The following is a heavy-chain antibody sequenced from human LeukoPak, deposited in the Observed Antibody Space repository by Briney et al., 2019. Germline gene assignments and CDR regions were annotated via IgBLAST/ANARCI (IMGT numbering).Heavy chain of an antibody. CDR2: ISGSGAST. V-gene: IGHV3-23*01. D-gene: IGHD2-2*01. Sequence: GGSLRLSCAASEFTFSSYNMHWVRQAPGKGLEWVSTISGSGASTYYADSVKGRFTISRDNSKNTLYVQMNSLRAEDTAIYYCAKGYCTSTSCYRFDYWGQGTLVTVSS. CDR3: AKGYCTSTSCYRFDY. CDR1: EFTFSSYN. J-gene: IGHJ4*02.